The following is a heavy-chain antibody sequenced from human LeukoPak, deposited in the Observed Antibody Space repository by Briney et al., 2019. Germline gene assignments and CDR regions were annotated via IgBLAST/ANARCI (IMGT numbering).Heavy chain of an antibody. J-gene: IGHJ4*02. CDR2: ISSSSSTI. D-gene: IGHD3-10*01. Sequence: PGGSLRLSCAASGFTFSSYSMNWVRQAPGKGLEWVSYISSSSSTIYYADSVKGRFTISRDNAKNSLYLQMNSLRDEDTAVYYCARETYYYGSGSYFDYWGQGTLVTVSS. CDR3: ARETYYYGSGSYFDY. CDR1: GFTFSSYS. V-gene: IGHV3-48*02.